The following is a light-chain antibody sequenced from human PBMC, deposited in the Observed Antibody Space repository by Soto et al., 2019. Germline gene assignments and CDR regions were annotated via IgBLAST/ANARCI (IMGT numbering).Light chain of an antibody. CDR2: AAS. J-gene: IGKJ1*01. CDR1: QSVSSYY. CDR3: QQCGSSPLT. V-gene: IGKV3-20*01. Sequence: EIVLTQSPGTLSLSPGERATLSCRASQSVSSYYLAWYQQKPGQAPRLLIYAASSRATGIPDRFSGGGSETDFTLTISRLEPEDFAVYYCQQCGSSPLTFGQGTKVEIK.